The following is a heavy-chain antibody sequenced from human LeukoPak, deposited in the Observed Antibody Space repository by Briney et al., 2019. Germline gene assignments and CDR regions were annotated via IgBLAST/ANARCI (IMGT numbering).Heavy chain of an antibody. Sequence: GGSLRLSCAASGFTFDDYAMHWVRQAPGKGLEWVSGITSKSDNVGYADSVKGRFTISRDSAKNSLYLQMNSLRAEDTAVYYCARFRAWGDKAFDYWGQGTLVTVSS. V-gene: IGHV3-9*01. CDR2: ITSKSDNV. CDR3: ARFRAWGDKAFDY. CDR1: GFTFDDYA. J-gene: IGHJ4*02. D-gene: IGHD2-21*02.